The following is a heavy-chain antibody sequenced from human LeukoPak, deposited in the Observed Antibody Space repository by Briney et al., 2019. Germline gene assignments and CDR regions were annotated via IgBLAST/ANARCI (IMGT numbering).Heavy chain of an antibody. CDR3: ARRAGEYSHPYDY. J-gene: IGHJ4*02. CDR2: IIPIFGTA. D-gene: IGHD4-17*01. Sequence: ASVTVSFKASGGTFISYAISWVRQAPGQGLEGMGGIIPIFGTANYAQKFQGRVTITGDKTTSTAYMEVSSLRAEDTAVYYCARRAGEYSHPYDYWGQGTLVTVSS. V-gene: IGHV1-69*06. CDR1: GGTFISYA.